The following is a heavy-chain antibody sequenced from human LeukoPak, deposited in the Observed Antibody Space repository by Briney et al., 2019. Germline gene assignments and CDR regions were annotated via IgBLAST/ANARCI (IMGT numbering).Heavy chain of an antibody. CDR1: GGSISSSSYY. Sequence: PSETLSLTCTVSGGSISSSSYYWGWIRQPPGKGLEWIGSIYYSGSTYYNPSLKSRVTISVDTSKNQFSLKLSSVTAADTAVYYCASFSSIAAGSFDYWGQGTLVTVSS. CDR3: ASFSSIAAGSFDY. CDR2: IYYSGST. V-gene: IGHV4-39*01. D-gene: IGHD6-6*01. J-gene: IGHJ4*02.